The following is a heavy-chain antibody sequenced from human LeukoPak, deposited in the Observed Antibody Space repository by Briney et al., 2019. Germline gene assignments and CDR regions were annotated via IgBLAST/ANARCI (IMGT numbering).Heavy chain of an antibody. Sequence: ASVKVSCKASGYTFTGYYMHWVRQAPGQGLEWMGWINPNSGGTNYAQKFQGRVTMTRDTSISTAYMELSRLRSDDTAVYYCARDYSSSWEYYYYYMDVWGKGTTVTVSS. CDR2: INPNSGGT. CDR1: GYTFTGYY. V-gene: IGHV1-2*02. J-gene: IGHJ6*03. CDR3: ARDYSSSWEYYYYYMDV. D-gene: IGHD6-13*01.